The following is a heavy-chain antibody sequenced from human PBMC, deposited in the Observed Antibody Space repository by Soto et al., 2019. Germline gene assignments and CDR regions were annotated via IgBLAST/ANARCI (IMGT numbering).Heavy chain of an antibody. D-gene: IGHD3-9*01. CDR2: INAGNGNT. J-gene: IGHJ4*02. V-gene: IGHV1-3*01. CDR1: GYTFTSYA. Sequence: ASVKVSCKASGYTFTSYAMHWVRQAPGQRLEWMGWINAGNGNTKYSQKFQGRVTITRDTSASTAYMELSSLRSEDTAVYYCARDSDILTGYPYFDYWGQGTLVTVSS. CDR3: ARDSDILTGYPYFDY.